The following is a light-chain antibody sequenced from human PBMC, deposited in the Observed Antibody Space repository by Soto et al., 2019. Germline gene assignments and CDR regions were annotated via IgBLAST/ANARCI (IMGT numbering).Light chain of an antibody. CDR2: EAT. V-gene: IGLV2-23*01. J-gene: IGLJ1*01. Sequence: QSALTQPASVSGAPGQSITISCTGTSSDIGSYDLVSWYQQLPGRAPKLMIYEATKRPSGISHRFSGSKPGNTASLTISGLQAEDEADYYCCSYAGSSTYVFGTGTKVTVL. CDR3: CSYAGSSTYV. CDR1: SSDIGSYDL.